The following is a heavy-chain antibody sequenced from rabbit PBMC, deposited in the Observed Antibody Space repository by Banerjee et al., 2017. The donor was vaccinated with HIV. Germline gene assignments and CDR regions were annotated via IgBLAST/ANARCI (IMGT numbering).Heavy chain of an antibody. J-gene: IGHJ4*01. CDR2: IFAGSGNT. Sequence: QSLEESGGDLVQPGASLTLTCTASGFIFSDNYAVCWVRQAPGKGLEWIACIFAGSGNTYYASRAKGRFTISKTSSTTVTLQMTSLTAADTATYFCARGYTGGSLFNLWGQGTLVTVS. D-gene: IGHD8-1*01. CDR3: ARGYTGGSLFNL. CDR1: GFIFSDNYA. V-gene: IGHV1S40*01.